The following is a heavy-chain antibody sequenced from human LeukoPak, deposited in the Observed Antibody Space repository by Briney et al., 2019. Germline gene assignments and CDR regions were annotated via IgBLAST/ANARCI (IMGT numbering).Heavy chain of an antibody. D-gene: IGHD5-24*01. CDR3: ASWRAEMATMN. Sequence: GGSLRLSCAASGFTFSSYSMNWVRQAPGKGLEWVSSISSSSSYIYYADSVKGRFTISRDNAKNSLYLQMNSLRAEDTAVYYCASWRAEMATMNWGQGTLVTVSS. V-gene: IGHV3-21*01. CDR1: GFTFSSYS. CDR2: ISSSSSYI. J-gene: IGHJ4*02.